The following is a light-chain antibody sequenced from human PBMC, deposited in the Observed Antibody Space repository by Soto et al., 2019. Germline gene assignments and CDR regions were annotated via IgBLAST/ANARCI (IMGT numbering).Light chain of an antibody. CDR2: GAS. V-gene: IGKV3-15*01. J-gene: IGKJ5*01. CDR3: QQYNNRPIT. CDR1: QSVSSN. Sequence: EIVMTQSPATLSVSPGERATLSCRASQSVSSNLAWYQQKPGQAPRLLIYGASTRATGIPARFSGSGSGTEFTLTISSLQSEDFAVYYCQQYNNRPITVGQGTRLEIK.